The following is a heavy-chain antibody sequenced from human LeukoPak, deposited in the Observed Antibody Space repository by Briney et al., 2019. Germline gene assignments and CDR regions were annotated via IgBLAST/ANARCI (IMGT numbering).Heavy chain of an antibody. CDR1: GFTFSGAW. CDR3: ARDRRYYDSSGYSADNWFDP. D-gene: IGHD3-22*01. J-gene: IGHJ5*02. Sequence: GGSLRLSCTASGFTFSGAWMTWVRQAPGKGLEWVSYISSSGSTIYYADSVKGRFTISRDNAKNSLYLQMNSLRAEDTAVYYCARDRRYYDSSGYSADNWFDPWGQGTLVTVSS. CDR2: ISSSGSTI. V-gene: IGHV3-48*04.